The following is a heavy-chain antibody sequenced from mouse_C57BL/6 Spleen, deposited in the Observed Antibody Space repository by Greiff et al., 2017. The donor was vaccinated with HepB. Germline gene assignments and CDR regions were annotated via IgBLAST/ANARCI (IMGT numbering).Heavy chain of an antibody. CDR1: GYAFSSSW. J-gene: IGHJ1*03. CDR2: IYPGDGDT. CDR3: AEGPPSGAYYYGSSWDWYFDV. V-gene: IGHV1-82*01. Sequence: QVQLQQSGPELVKPGASVKISCKASGYAFSSSWMNWVKQRPGKGLEWIGRIYPGDGDTNYNGKFKGKATLTADKSSSTAYMQLSSLTSEDSAVYFCAEGPPSGAYYYGSSWDWYFDVWGTGTTVTVSS. D-gene: IGHD1-1*01.